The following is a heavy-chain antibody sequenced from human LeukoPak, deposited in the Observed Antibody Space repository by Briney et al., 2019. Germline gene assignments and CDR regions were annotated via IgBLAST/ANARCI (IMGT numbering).Heavy chain of an antibody. Sequence: GSLRLSCAASGFTFSSYAMSWVRQAPGKGLEWVSAISGSGGSTYYADSVKGRFTTSRDNSKNTLYLQMNSLRAEDTAVYYCAKPLAEYQLLPRAFDIWGQGTMVTVSS. CDR2: ISGSGGST. J-gene: IGHJ3*02. CDR3: AKPLAEYQLLPRAFDI. V-gene: IGHV3-23*01. CDR1: GFTFSSYA. D-gene: IGHD2-2*01.